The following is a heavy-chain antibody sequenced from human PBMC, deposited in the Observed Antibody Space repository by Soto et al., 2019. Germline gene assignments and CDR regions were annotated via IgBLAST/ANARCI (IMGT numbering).Heavy chain of an antibody. CDR1: GGSISSGGYS. J-gene: IGHJ4*02. Sequence: QLQLQESGSGLVKPSQTLSLTCAVSGGSISSGGYSWSWIRQPPGKGLEWIGYVLHSGSTYYSPSLKSRVTISIDGSKNQFSLKLTSVTAADTAVYYCARGSYGAGSDYWGQGILVTVSS. CDR2: VLHSGST. V-gene: IGHV4-30-2*01. CDR3: ARGSYGAGSDY. D-gene: IGHD3-10*01.